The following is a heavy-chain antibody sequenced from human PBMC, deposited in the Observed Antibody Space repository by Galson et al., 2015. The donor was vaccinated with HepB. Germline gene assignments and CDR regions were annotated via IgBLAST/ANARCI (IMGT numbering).Heavy chain of an antibody. CDR2: IVVGSGNT. CDR3: AAFSGPLYCSSTSCNFDY. J-gene: IGHJ4*02. D-gene: IGHD2-2*01. CDR1: GFTFTSSA. Sequence: SVKVSCKASGFTFTSSAMQWVRQARGQRLVWIGWIVVGSGNTNYAQKFQERVTITRDMSTSTAYMELSSLRSEDTAVYYCAAFSGPLYCSSTSCNFDYWGQGTLVTVSS. V-gene: IGHV1-58*02.